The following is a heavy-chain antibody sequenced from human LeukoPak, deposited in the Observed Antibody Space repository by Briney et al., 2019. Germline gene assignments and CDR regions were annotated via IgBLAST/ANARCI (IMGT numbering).Heavy chain of an antibody. CDR1: GGSFSNYY. CDR2: INHSGST. Sequence: SETLSLTCAVYGGSFSNYYWSWIRQPPGKGLEWIGEINHSGSTNYNPSLKSRVTIPLDTSKNQFSLKLSSVTAADTAVYYCAASSSSWDYFDYWGQGALVTVSS. D-gene: IGHD6-6*01. J-gene: IGHJ4*02. V-gene: IGHV4-34*01. CDR3: AASSSSWDYFDY.